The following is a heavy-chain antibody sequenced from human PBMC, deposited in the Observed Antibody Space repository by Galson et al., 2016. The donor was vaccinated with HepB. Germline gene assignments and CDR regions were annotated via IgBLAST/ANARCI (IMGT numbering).Heavy chain of an antibody. J-gene: IGHJ4*02. CDR3: AKDGSPSPGVEN. D-gene: IGHD2-15*01. CDR2: ITGHGDKT. Sequence: SLRLSCAASGFTFNSYAMSWVRQAPGKGLELVSAITGHGDKTYYADSVTGRFTISRDNSTDTLYLQMNSLRAEDTAVYFCAKDGSPSPGVENWGQGTLVTVSS. V-gene: IGHV3-23*01. CDR1: GFTFNSYA.